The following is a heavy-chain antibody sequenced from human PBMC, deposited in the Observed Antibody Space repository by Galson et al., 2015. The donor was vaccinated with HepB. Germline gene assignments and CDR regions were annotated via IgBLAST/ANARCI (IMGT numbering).Heavy chain of an antibody. D-gene: IGHD3-10*02. CDR3: ARGASVFPDV. Sequence: SVKVSCKASGYTFTDYYMHWVRQAPGQGLEWMGRINPNSGGTNSAQKFQGRVTMTRDTSISIAYMVLSRLTSDDTAVYYCARGASVFPDVWGQGTTVTVSS. J-gene: IGHJ6*02. V-gene: IGHV1-2*06. CDR1: GYTFTDYY. CDR2: INPNSGGT.